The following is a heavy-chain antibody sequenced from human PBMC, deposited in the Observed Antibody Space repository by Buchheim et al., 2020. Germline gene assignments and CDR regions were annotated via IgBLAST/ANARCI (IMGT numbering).Heavy chain of an antibody. D-gene: IGHD4-17*01. Sequence: EVQLVESGGGLVQPGGSLRLSCAASGFTFSSYDMHWVRQATGKGLEWASAIGTAGDTYYPGSVKGRFTISRENAKNSLYLQMNSLRAGDTAVYYCARARKRRSVYYGMDVWGQGTT. CDR2: IGTAGDT. V-gene: IGHV3-13*01. J-gene: IGHJ6*02. CDR1: GFTFSSYD. CDR3: ARARKRRSVYYGMDV.